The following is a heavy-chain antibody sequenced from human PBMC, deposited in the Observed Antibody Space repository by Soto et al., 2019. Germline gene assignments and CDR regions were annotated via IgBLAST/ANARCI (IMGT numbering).Heavy chain of an antibody. CDR2: ISGSGGRT. V-gene: IGHV3-23*01. J-gene: IGHJ4*02. D-gene: IGHD1-26*01. CDR3: ARRGSGSNYDY. Sequence: EVQLLESGGGLVQPGGSLRLSCAASGFTFSSYAMRWVRQAPVKGLEWVSAISGSGGRTYYAVSVKGRFTISRDNSKNTLYLQMNSLRAEDTAVSDCARRGSGSNYDYWGQGTRVTVSS. CDR1: GFTFSSYA.